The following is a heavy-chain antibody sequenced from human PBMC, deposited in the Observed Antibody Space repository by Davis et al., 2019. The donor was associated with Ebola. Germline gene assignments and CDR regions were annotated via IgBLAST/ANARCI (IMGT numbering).Heavy chain of an antibody. CDR2: INPSGGST. CDR3: AGDDYGDSSS. V-gene: IGHV1-46*01. J-gene: IGHJ5*02. D-gene: IGHD4-17*01. Sequence: ASVKVSCKASGYTFTSYYMHWVRQAPGQGLEWMGIINPSGGSTSYAQKFQGRVTMTRDTSTSTVYMELSRLRSDDTAVYYCAGDDYGDSSSWGQGTLVTVSS. CDR1: GYTFTSYY.